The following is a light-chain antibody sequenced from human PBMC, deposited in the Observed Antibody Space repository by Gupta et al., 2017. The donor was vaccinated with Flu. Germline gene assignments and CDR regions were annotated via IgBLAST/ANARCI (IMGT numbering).Light chain of an antibody. J-gene: IGKJ2*03. CDR1: QSVSSY. Sequence: VLPQSPATLSLSPGARATLSCRASQSVSSYLAWYQQKPGQAPRLLIYDASTRATGSPARGSGSGSGTDGPTPSSSLEAEDLAVYDCQKRSNRPSSFGQGTKLEIK. CDR3: QKRSNRPSS. V-gene: IGKV3-11*01. CDR2: DAS.